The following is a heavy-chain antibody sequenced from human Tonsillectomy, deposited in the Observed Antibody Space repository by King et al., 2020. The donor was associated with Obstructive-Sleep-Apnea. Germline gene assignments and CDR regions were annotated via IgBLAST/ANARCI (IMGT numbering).Heavy chain of an antibody. J-gene: IGHJ4*02. V-gene: IGHV3-9*01. CDR3: VKSTEYSAGSYDY. CDR2: INWNSGSK. CDR1: GFTFDDYA. D-gene: IGHD3-10*01. Sequence: VQLVESGGRLVQPGRSLRLSCAASGFTFDDYAMHWVRQAPGKGLEWVSGINWNSGSKDYEDFVKGRFTISRDNAKSSLFLQMKSLTVEDTALYYCVKSTEYSAGSYDYWGQGTLVTVSS.